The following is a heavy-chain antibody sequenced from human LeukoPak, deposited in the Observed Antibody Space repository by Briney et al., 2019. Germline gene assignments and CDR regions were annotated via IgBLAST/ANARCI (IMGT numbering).Heavy chain of an antibody. CDR3: ARDADAYGRLDY. Sequence: PGGSLRLSCAASGFTFGSYGMHWVRQAPGKGLEWVAFISYDGSEKNYADSVKGRFTISRDNFKNRVSLQMNSLNAEDTAVYYCARDADAYGRLDYWGQGTLVTVSS. V-gene: IGHV3-30*19. J-gene: IGHJ4*02. CDR1: GFTFGSYG. D-gene: IGHD3-10*01. CDR2: ISYDGSEK.